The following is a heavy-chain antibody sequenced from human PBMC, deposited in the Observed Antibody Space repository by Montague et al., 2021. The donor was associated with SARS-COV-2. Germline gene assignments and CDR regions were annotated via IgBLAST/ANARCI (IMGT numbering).Heavy chain of an antibody. Sequence: SKTLSLTCAVYGGSSSGYYWTWIRQSPGKGLEWIAEINHSGTTNYNFNPSLRSRVTISVDTSKSQFSLKLSSVTAADTGVYYCARWDPQTLTLIGLRGKSASDYWGQGTLVTVSS. CDR2: INHSGTT. D-gene: IGHD4-23*01. CDR3: ARWDPQTLTLIGLRGKSASDY. J-gene: IGHJ4*02. V-gene: IGHV4-34*01. CDR1: GGSSSGYY.